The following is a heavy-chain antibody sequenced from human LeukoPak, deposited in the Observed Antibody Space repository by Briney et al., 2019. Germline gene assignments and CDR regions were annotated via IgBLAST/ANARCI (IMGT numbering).Heavy chain of an antibody. CDR1: GGSIISGSYY. CDR3: ARVSVAATNSFDY. J-gene: IGHJ4*02. CDR2: IYASGSA. D-gene: IGHD1-26*01. V-gene: IGHV4-61*02. Sequence: SQTLSLTCTVSGGSIISGSYYWSWIRQPAGKGLEWIGRIYASGSANCNPSLKSRVTMSVDTSKNQFSLKLSSVTAADTAVYYCARVSVAATNSFDYWGQGTLVAVSS.